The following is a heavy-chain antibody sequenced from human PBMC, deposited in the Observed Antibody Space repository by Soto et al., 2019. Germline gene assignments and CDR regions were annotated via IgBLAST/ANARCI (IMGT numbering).Heavy chain of an antibody. V-gene: IGHV4-31*03. J-gene: IGHJ5*02. Sequence: QVQLQESGPGLVKPSQTLSLTCTVSGGSISSGGYYWSWIRQHPGKGLEWIGYIYYSGSTYYHPSLKSRVTISVDTSKNQFSLKLSSVTAADTAVYYCARDAPYGSGSYYRPSFDPWGQGTLVAVSS. CDR3: ARDAPYGSGSYYRPSFDP. CDR2: IYYSGST. D-gene: IGHD3-10*01. CDR1: GGSISSGGYY.